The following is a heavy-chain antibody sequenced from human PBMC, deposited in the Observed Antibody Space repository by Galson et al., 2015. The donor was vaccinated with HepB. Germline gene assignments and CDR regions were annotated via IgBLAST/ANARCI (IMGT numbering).Heavy chain of an antibody. CDR1: GFNFINYN. V-gene: IGHV3-48*04. D-gene: IGHD4-17*01. Sequence: SLRLSCAASGFNFINYNMNWVRQAPGKGLEWVSYIRYSSSTRYYADSVKGRFTISRDNARNSLFLQINSLRAEDTAVYYCTRVADADYGDHSYFDYWGQGTLVTVSS. J-gene: IGHJ4*02. CDR2: IRYSSSTR. CDR3: TRVADADYGDHSYFDY.